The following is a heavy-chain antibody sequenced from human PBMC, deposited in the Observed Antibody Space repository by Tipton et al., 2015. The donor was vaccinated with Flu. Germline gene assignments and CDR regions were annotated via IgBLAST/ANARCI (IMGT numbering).Heavy chain of an antibody. J-gene: IGHJ1*01. CDR1: GGSISNDY. CDR3: ARYGTYDGSRYFQH. D-gene: IGHD1-26*01. CDR2: IYYSGST. Sequence: TLSLTCTVSGGSISNDYWSWIRQPPGKGLEWIGYIYYSGSTNYNPSLKSRVTISVDTSKNQFSLKLSSVTAADTAVYYCARYGTYDGSRYFQHWGQCTLVTVSS. V-gene: IGHV4-59*01.